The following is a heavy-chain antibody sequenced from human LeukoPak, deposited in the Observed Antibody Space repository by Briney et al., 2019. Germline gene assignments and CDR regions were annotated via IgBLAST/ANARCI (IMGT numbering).Heavy chain of an antibody. Sequence: GGSLRLSCAASGFTFSSYEMNWVRQAPGKGLEWVSYISSSGSTIYYADSVKGRFTISRDNAKNSLYLQMNSLRADDTAVYYCAKESPHFDYWGQGTLVTVSS. D-gene: IGHD3-3*02. V-gene: IGHV3-48*03. CDR2: ISSSGSTI. CDR1: GFTFSSYE. CDR3: AKESPHFDY. J-gene: IGHJ4*02.